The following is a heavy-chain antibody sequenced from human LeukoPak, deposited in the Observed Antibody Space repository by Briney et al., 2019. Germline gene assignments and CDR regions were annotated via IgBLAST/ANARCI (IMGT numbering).Heavy chain of an antibody. Sequence: GGSLRLSCAGSGITFRIYAMTWVRQAPGKGLEWVSAISGSGSMTYYADSVKGRFTISRDKSDNTLYLQMNSLRAEDTALYYCAKTGDYFDSTDYYRPDAFDIWGQGTMVTVSS. V-gene: IGHV3-23*01. CDR3: AKTGDYFDSTDYYRPDAFDI. J-gene: IGHJ3*02. CDR1: GITFRIYA. D-gene: IGHD3-22*01. CDR2: ISGSGSMT.